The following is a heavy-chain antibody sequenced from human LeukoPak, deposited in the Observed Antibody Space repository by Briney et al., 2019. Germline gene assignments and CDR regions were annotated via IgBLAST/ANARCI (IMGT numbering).Heavy chain of an antibody. Sequence: GGSLRLSCAASGFTFSSYSMNWVRQAPGKGLEWVSSISSSSSYIYYADSVKGRFTISRDNAKNSLYLQMNSLRAEDTALYYCARERGGGSGWYYFDYWGQGTLVTVSS. CDR2: ISSSSSYI. V-gene: IGHV3-21*04. CDR3: ARERGGGSGWYYFDY. D-gene: IGHD6-19*01. J-gene: IGHJ4*02. CDR1: GFTFSSYS.